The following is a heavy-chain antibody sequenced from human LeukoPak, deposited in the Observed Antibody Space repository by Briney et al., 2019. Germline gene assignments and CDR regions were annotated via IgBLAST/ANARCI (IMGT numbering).Heavy chain of an antibody. Sequence: PSQTLSLTCTVSGGSISSGSYYWSWIRQPAGKGLEWIGRIYTSGSTNYNPSLKSRVTISVDTSKNQFSLKLSSVTAADTAVYYCARDPVWGAFDIWGQGTMVTVSS. D-gene: IGHD3-16*01. CDR2: IYTSGST. V-gene: IGHV4-61*02. CDR3: ARDPVWGAFDI. J-gene: IGHJ3*02. CDR1: GGSISSGSYY.